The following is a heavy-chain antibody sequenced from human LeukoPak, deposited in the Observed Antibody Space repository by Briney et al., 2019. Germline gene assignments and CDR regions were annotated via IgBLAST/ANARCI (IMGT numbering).Heavy chain of an antibody. Sequence: PSETLSLTCTVSGGFISSSSYYWGWIRQPPGKGLEWIGSIYYSGSTYYNPSLKSRVTISVGTSKNQFSLKLSSVTAADTAVYYCARWGTEDGDYPKYWGQGTLVTVSS. V-gene: IGHV4-39*07. CDR2: IYYSGST. CDR1: GGFISSSSYY. CDR3: ARWGTEDGDYPKY. J-gene: IGHJ4*02. D-gene: IGHD4-17*01.